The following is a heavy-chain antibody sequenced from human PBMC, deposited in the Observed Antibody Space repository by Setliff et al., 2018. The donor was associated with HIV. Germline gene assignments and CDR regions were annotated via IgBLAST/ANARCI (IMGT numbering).Heavy chain of an antibody. CDR2: IHNSGNT. V-gene: IGHV4-59*01. J-gene: IGHJ5*02. D-gene: IGHD3-10*01. CDR3: GRIPYGSGSFGWFDP. Sequence: SETLSLTCTVSGGSISSYYWNWIRQPPGKGLEWIGEIHNSGNTKYNPSLKSRVIISVDTSKNQFSLKLSSVTAADTAVYYCGRIPYGSGSFGWFDPWGRGTLVTVSS. CDR1: GGSISSYY.